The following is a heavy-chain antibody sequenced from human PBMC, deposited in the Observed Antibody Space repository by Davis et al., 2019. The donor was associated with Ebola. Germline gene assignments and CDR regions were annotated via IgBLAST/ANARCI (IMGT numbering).Heavy chain of an antibody. CDR2: IDPADLQI. CDR1: GYIFTTYW. Sequence: PGGSLRLSCKISGYIFTTYWINWLRQVPGKGLQLLGMIDPADLQINYSPTFQDHVTISIDKSIGTAYLEWSSLRASDSAIYFGARQDYWGQGTLVTVSA. V-gene: IGHV5-10-1*01. J-gene: IGHJ4*02. CDR3: ARQDY.